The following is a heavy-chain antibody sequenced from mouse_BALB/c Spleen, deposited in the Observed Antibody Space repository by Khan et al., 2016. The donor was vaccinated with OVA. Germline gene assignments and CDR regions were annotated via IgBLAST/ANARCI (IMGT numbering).Heavy chain of an antibody. V-gene: IGHV1-7*01. CDR1: GYTFINYW. Sequence: QVQLKESGAELAKPGASVKMSCKASGYTFINYWILWIKQRPGQGLEWIGYINPSTGYTEYNQNFKDKATLTADISSSTAYMQRSSLTSEDSAVYYCARRGLRGDFDYWGQGTTLTVSS. CDR2: INPSTGYT. J-gene: IGHJ2*01. CDR3: ARRGLRGDFDY. D-gene: IGHD1-1*01.